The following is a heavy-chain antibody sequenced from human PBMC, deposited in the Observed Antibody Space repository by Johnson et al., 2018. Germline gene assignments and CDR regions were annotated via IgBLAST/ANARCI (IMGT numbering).Heavy chain of an antibody. Sequence: QVQLVESGGGVVQPGRSLRLSCAASGFTFSSYGMHWVRQAPGKGLEWVAVISYDGSNKYYADSVKGRFTISRDNSKNTLYLQMNSLIAEDTAVYYCAKNDYGDYLEAFDIWGQGTMVTVSS. CDR3: AKNDYGDYLEAFDI. J-gene: IGHJ3*02. CDR2: ISYDGSNK. D-gene: IGHD4-17*01. V-gene: IGHV3-30*18. CDR1: GFTFSSYG.